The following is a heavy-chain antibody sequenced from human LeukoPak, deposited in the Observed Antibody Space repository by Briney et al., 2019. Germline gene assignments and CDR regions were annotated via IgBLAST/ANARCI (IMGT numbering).Heavy chain of an antibody. V-gene: IGHV1-69*13. CDR1: GGTFSSYD. Sequence: ASVKVSCKASGGTFSSYDISWVRQAPGQGLEWMGGITPMFGTADHAQKFQGRVTITAVESMSTVYMELSSLRFEDTAVYYCARGAVATIETYYFDHWGQGTLVTVSS. J-gene: IGHJ4*02. D-gene: IGHD5-12*01. CDR3: ARGAVATIETYYFDH. CDR2: ITPMFGTA.